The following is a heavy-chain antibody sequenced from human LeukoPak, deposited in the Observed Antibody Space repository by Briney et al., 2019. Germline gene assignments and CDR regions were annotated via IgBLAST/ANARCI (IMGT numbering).Heavy chain of an antibody. CDR1: GYTFTSNY. Sequence: GASVKVSCKAFGYTFTSNYMHWVRQAPGQGPEWMGVISPSGGSTTYAQKFQGRVTLTRDMSTSTAYMELRSLRFDDTAIYYCAKDWHILTGRNCFDPWGQGTLVTVSS. D-gene: IGHD3-9*01. J-gene: IGHJ5*02. CDR2: ISPSGGST. CDR3: AKDWHILTGRNCFDP. V-gene: IGHV1-46*01.